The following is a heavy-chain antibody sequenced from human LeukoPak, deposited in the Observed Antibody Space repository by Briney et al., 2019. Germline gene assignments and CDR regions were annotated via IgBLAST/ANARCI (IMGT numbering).Heavy chain of an antibody. Sequence: GGSLRLSCAASGFTFGNYAMNWVRQAPGKGLEWVSLISGSGGSTYYSDSVKGRFTISRDNSKNTLYLQMNSLRPEDTAIYYCAKSTRGYSYHYYFDYWGQGTLVTVSS. CDR1: GFTFGNYA. CDR2: ISGSGGST. CDR3: AKSTRGYSYHYYFDY. V-gene: IGHV3-23*01. J-gene: IGHJ4*02. D-gene: IGHD5-18*01.